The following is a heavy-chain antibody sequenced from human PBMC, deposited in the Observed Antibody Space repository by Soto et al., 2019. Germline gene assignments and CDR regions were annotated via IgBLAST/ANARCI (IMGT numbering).Heavy chain of an antibody. D-gene: IGHD6-19*01. Sequence: VQLVESGGGVVQPGRSLRLSCAASGFTFSDYAMHWVRQAPGKGLEWVAVVSHDGRNTHYADSVKGRFTISRDSSKTRVSLEMTGLRAGDTAVYYCAKGGRPWLLTDDFSYWGQGALVTVSS. CDR3: AKGGRPWLLTDDFSY. CDR2: VSHDGRNT. J-gene: IGHJ4*02. CDR1: GFTFSDYA. V-gene: IGHV3-30*18.